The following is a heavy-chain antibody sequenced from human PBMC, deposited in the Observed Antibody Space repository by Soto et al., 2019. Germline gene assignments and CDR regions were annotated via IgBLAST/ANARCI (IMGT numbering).Heavy chain of an antibody. V-gene: IGHV4-39*01. D-gene: IGHD6-13*01. CDR1: GGSLSSSSYY. Sequence: QLQLQESGPGLVKPSETLSLTCTVSGGSLSSSSYYWGWIRQPPGKGLEWIGSIYYSGSTYYNPALKSRVTIAVDTSKNQFSLNLSSVTAADTAVYYCARPKGNYSSSWYGSVWFDPWGQGTLVTVSS. CDR2: IYYSGST. CDR3: ARPKGNYSSSWYGSVWFDP. J-gene: IGHJ5*02.